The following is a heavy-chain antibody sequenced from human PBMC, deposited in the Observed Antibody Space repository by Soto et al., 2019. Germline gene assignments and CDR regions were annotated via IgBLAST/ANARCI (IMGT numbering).Heavy chain of an antibody. Sequence: GSLRLSCAASGFTFRSFTMNWVRQAPGKVLEWVSTISSNSAYIYYTDALRGRFTISRDNAKNSLHLQMNSLRAEDTAVYYCTRDASRDSSARGWFDPWGPGXLVTVYS. D-gene: IGHD6-13*01. V-gene: IGHV3-21*01. CDR2: ISSNSAYI. J-gene: IGHJ5*02. CDR3: TRDASRDSSARGWFDP. CDR1: GFTFRSFT.